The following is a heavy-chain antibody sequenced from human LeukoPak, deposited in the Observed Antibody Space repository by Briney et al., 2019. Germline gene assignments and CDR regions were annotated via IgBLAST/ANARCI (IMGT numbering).Heavy chain of an antibody. Sequence: GGSLRLSCAASGFTFSSYSMNWVRQAPGEGLEWVSSISSSSSYIYYADSVKGRFTISRDNAKNSLYLQMNSLRAEDTAVYYCASGNWNFFDYWGQGTLVTVSS. D-gene: IGHD1-1*01. CDR3: ASGNWNFFDY. CDR2: ISSSSSYI. V-gene: IGHV3-21*01. J-gene: IGHJ4*02. CDR1: GFTFSSYS.